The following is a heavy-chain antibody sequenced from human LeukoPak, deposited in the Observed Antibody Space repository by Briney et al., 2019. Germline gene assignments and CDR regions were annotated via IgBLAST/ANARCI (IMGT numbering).Heavy chain of an antibody. V-gene: IGHV3-23*01. CDR3: AMVAEYYYGSGSYYQDY. J-gene: IGHJ4*02. D-gene: IGHD3-10*01. CDR1: GFAFSGYA. Sequence: QPGGSLRLSCAASGFAFSGYAMSWVRQAPGKGLEHVSSIISSSLEMDYADSVKGRFTISRDNSKNTLYLQMNSLRAEDTAVYYCAMVAEYYYGSGSYYQDYWGQGTLVTVSS. CDR2: IISSSLEM.